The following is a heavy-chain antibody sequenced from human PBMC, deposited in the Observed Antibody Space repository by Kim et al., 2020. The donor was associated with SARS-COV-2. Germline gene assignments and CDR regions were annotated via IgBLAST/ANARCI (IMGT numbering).Heavy chain of an antibody. CDR1: GFTFSSYG. Sequence: GGSLRLSCAASGFTFSSYGMHWVRQAPGKGLGWVAVVSNDGSYEYYADSVKGRFTISRDNSKNTLYLQMNSLRAEDTALYYCAKGEGSSSTYYYGMDVWGQGTTGTVS. D-gene: IGHD6-6*01. CDR3: AKGEGSSSTYYYGMDV. V-gene: IGHV3-30*18. CDR2: VSNDGSYE. J-gene: IGHJ6*02.